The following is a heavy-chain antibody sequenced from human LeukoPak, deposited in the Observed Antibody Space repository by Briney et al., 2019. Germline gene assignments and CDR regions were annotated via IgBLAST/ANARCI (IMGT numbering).Heavy chain of an antibody. J-gene: IGHJ4*02. Sequence: GGSLRLSCAASGFTFSSYSMNWVRQAPGKGLEWVSSISNSSSYIYYADSVKGRFTISRDNAKNSLYLQMNILRAEDTAVYYCARSAAAGTFFDYWGQGTLVTVSS. D-gene: IGHD6-13*01. V-gene: IGHV3-21*01. CDR2: ISNSSSYI. CDR3: ARSAAAGTFFDY. CDR1: GFTFSSYS.